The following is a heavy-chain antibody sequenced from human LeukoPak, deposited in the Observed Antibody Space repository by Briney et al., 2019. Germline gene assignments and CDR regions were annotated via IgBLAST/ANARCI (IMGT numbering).Heavy chain of an antibody. J-gene: IGHJ5*02. D-gene: IGHD6-13*01. CDR1: GGSISSGGYY. Sequence: SQTLSLTCTVSGGSISSGGYYWSWIRQHPGKGLEWIGYIYYSGSTYYNPSLKSRVTISVDTSKNQSSLKLSSVTAADTAVYYCARDRYSSKNWFDPWGQGTLVTVSS. V-gene: IGHV4-31*03. CDR3: ARDRYSSKNWFDP. CDR2: IYYSGST.